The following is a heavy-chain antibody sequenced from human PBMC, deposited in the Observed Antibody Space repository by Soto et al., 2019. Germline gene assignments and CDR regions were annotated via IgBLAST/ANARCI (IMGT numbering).Heavy chain of an antibody. J-gene: IGHJ4*02. V-gene: IGHV3-74*01. Sequence: PGGSLRLSCAASGFTFSSYWMHWVRQAPGKGLVWVSRINSDGSSTSYADSVKGRITISRDNAKNTLYLQMNSLRAEDTAVYYCARSYDFWSGYYPGDPFDYWGQGT. CDR2: INSDGSST. D-gene: IGHD3-3*01. CDR1: GFTFSSYW. CDR3: ARSYDFWSGYYPGDPFDY.